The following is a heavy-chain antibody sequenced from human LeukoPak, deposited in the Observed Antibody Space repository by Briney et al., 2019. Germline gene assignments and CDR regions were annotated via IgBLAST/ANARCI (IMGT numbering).Heavy chain of an antibody. CDR2: IYDRGPA. D-gene: IGHD6-13*01. J-gene: IGHJ3*02. CDR3: ARDSSRYSSSWYDAFDI. V-gene: IGHV4-30-2*06. CDR1: GGAIASGGYS. Sequence: SETLSLTCTVSGGAIASGGYSWNWIRQSPGKGLEWIGCIYDRGPAYYNPSLKSRFTISVDRPKNQFFLNVTSLTAADTAVYYCARDSSRYSSSWYDAFDIWGQGTMVTVSS.